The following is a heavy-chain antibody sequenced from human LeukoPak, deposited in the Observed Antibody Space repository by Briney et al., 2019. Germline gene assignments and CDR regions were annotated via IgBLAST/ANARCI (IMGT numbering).Heavy chain of an antibody. V-gene: IGHV1-18*01. Sequence: GASVKVSCKASGYTFTSYGISWVRQAPGQGLEWMGWISAYNGNTNYAQKLQGRVTMTTDTSTSTAYMELRSLRSDDTAVYYCARVDSRVNRYYYMDVWGKGTTVTVSS. CDR3: ARVDSRVNRYYYMDV. D-gene: IGHD2-21*01. CDR2: ISAYNGNT. CDR1: GYTFTSYG. J-gene: IGHJ6*03.